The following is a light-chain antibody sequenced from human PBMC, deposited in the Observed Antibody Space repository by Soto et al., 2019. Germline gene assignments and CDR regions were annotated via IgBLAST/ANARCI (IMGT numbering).Light chain of an antibody. CDR2: EVN. CDR1: SSDVGGYNY. CDR3: SSYAGSSNV. Sequence: QSVLTQPPSASESPGQSVAISCTGTSSDVGGYNYVSWYQQHPGKAPKLMIYEVNKRPSGVPDRFSGSKSGNTASLTVSGLQAEDEADYYCSSYAGSSNVFGTGTKVNVL. V-gene: IGLV2-8*01. J-gene: IGLJ1*01.